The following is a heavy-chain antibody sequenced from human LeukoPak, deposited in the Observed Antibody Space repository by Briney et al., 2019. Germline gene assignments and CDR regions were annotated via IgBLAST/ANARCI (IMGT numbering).Heavy chain of an antibody. CDR1: GYSFTSYD. D-gene: IGHD2-15*01. V-gene: IGHV1-8*01. J-gene: IGHJ5*02. CDR2: MNPNSGNT. Sequence: ASVKVSCKASGYSFTSYDINWVRQATGQGLEWMGWMNPNSGNTGYAQKFQGRVTMTRNTSISTAYVELSSLRSEDTAVYYCARGGGYSNWFDPWGQGTLVTVSS. CDR3: ARGGGYSNWFDP.